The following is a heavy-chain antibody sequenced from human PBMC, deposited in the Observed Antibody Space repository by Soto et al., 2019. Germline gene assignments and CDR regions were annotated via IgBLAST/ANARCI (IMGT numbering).Heavy chain of an antibody. D-gene: IGHD2-8*01. Sequence: PSETLSLTCTVSGGSISSGGYYWSWIRQHPGKGLEWIGYIYYSGSTYYNPSLKSRVTISVDTSKNQFSLRLTSVTAADTAVYYCARETSQNGYSHYGMDVWGQGTKGTVSS. CDR1: GGSISSGGYY. J-gene: IGHJ6*02. V-gene: IGHV4-31*03. CDR2: IYYSGST. CDR3: ARETSQNGYSHYGMDV.